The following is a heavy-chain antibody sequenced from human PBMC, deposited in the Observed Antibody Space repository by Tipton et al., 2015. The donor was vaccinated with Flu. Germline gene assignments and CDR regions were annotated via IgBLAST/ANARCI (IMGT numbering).Heavy chain of an antibody. CDR1: GYTFTSHA. Sequence: QVQLVQSGAEVKEPGASVKVSCKASGYTFTSHAITWVRQAPGQGLEWMGWISVYNGNTYYARNLQGRVTMTTDTSTSTAYRELRNVRSDDTAVYFCARGIQSFDFWGQGTLVTVSS. CDR3: ARGIQSFDF. J-gene: IGHJ4*02. V-gene: IGHV1-18*01. D-gene: IGHD4-11*01. CDR2: ISVYNGNT.